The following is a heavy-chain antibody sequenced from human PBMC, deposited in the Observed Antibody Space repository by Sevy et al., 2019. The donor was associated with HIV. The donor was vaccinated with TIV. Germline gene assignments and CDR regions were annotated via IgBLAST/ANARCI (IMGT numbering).Heavy chain of an antibody. CDR3: AREGRSGSYLNFVDY. CDR2: ISSSGSTI. CDR1: GFTFSSYE. V-gene: IGHV3-48*03. Sequence: GGSLRLSCAASGFTFSSYEMNWVRQAPGKGLEWVSYISSSGSTIYYADSVKGRFTISRDNAKNSLYLQMNSLRAEDTAVYYCAREGRSGSYLNFVDYWGQGTLVTVSS. J-gene: IGHJ4*02. D-gene: IGHD1-26*01.